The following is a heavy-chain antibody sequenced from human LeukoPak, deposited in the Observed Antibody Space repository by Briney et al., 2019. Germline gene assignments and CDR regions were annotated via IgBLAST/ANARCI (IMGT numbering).Heavy chain of an antibody. CDR3: ARDACSGSEFDY. CDR1: GVSIGSYD. CDR2: ICYSGST. D-gene: IGHD1-26*01. V-gene: IGHV4-59*01. J-gene: IGHJ4*02. Sequence: SGTLTLTCTVSGVSIGSYDLSWIRQPPGKGLEWVGYICYSGSTNYNPSLKSRVTISVDTSKNQFSLKLSSLTAADTAVYYCARDACSGSEFDYWGQGTLVTVSS.